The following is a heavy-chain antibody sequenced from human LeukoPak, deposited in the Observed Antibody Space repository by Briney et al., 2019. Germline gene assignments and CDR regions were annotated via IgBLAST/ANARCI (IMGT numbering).Heavy chain of an antibody. D-gene: IGHD6-19*01. V-gene: IGHV3-23*01. CDR1: GFTFSSYA. CDR2: ISGSGGST. Sequence: PGGSLRLSCAASGFTFSSYAMSWVRQAPGKGLEWVSAISGSGGSTYYADSVKGRFTISRDNSKNTLYLQMNSLRAEDTAVYYCAKCGQHSGSSYYFDYWGQGTLVTVSS. CDR3: AKCGQHSGSSYYFDY. J-gene: IGHJ4*02.